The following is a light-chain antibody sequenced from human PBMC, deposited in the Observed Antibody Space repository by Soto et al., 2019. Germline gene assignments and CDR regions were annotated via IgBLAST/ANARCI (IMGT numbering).Light chain of an antibody. CDR3: QQYNNWPRT. J-gene: IGKJ1*01. V-gene: IGKV3-15*01. Sequence: EIVMTQSPATLSVSPGERATLSCRPSQSVSSNLAWYQQKPGQAPRLLIYGASTRATGIPARFSGIGSGTEFTLTISSLQSEDFAVYYCQQYNNWPRTFGQGTKV. CDR2: GAS. CDR1: QSVSSN.